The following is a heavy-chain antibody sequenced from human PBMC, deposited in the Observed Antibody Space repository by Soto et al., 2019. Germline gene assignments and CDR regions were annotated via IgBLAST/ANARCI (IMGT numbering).Heavy chain of an antibody. J-gene: IGHJ4*02. CDR2: ITPSGGDT. CDR3: AKSGSHSYFDY. CDR1: GFTFSSYA. Sequence: EVLLLESGGGLVQPGGSLRLSCAAPGFTFSSYAMNWVRQAPGKGLEWVSAITPSGGDTYYADSVKGRFTISRDNSRNTLYLQMNSLRAEDTAEYYCAKSGSHSYFDYWGQGTLVTVSS. V-gene: IGHV3-23*01. D-gene: IGHD1-26*01.